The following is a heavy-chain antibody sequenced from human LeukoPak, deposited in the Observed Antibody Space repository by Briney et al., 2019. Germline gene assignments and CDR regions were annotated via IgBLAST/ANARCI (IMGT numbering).Heavy chain of an antibody. CDR3: ARDSRYSDTSGYYYSHYYMDV. D-gene: IGHD3-22*01. Sequence: ASETLSLTCTVSGGSISGYYWSWIRQPPGKGLEYIGYICSSGSTNYNPSLKSRVTISGDTSNNQLSLKLSSVTAADTAVYYCARDSRYSDTSGYYYSHYYMDVWGKGTTVTVSS. V-gene: IGHV4-59*01. CDR2: ICSSGST. J-gene: IGHJ6*03. CDR1: GGSISGYY.